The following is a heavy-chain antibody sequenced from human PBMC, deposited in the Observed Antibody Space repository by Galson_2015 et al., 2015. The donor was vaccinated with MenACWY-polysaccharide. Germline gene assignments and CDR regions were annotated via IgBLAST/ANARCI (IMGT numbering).Heavy chain of an antibody. V-gene: IGHV3-48*01. D-gene: IGHD2-15*01. Sequence: SLRLSCAASGFSFSSYSMTWVRQAPGKGLEWLSYITPTGDPKMYADSAKGRFTISRDNAKNSLYLQMNNLRAEDTAVYYCASRGVVTPYSLDYWGQGTLVSVSS. CDR1: GFSFSSYS. J-gene: IGHJ4*02. CDR3: ASRGVVTPYSLDY. CDR2: ITPTGDPK.